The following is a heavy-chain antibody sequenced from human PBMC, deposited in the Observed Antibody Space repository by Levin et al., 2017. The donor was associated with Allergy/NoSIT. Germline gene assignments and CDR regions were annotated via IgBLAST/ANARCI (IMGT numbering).Heavy chain of an antibody. D-gene: IGHD1-14*01. J-gene: IGHJ4*02. CDR1: GGSISSSTYY. V-gene: IGHV4-39*01. Sequence: GSLRLSCTVSGGSISSSTYYWGWIRQPPGKGLEWIGSIYFSGKTYYNPSLKSQATISVDTAKNQFSLKLSSVTAAKTAVYYCASPEQGCQVTRFDFWGQGILVTVSS. CDR3: ASPEQGCQVTRFDF. CDR2: IYFSGKT.